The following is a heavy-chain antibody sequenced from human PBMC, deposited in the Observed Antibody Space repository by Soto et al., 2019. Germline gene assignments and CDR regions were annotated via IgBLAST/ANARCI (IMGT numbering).Heavy chain of an antibody. CDR3: AKVETPYYGDTTDY. V-gene: IGHV3-23*01. D-gene: IGHD3-3*01. Sequence: EVQLLESGGGLVQPGGSLRLSCAASGFTFSSYAMSWVRQAPGKGLEWVSAISGSGGSTYYADSVKGQFTISRDNAKNTMYLQMNSLRAEDTAVYYCAKVETPYYGDTTDYWGQGTLVTVSS. J-gene: IGHJ4*02. CDR2: ISGSGGST. CDR1: GFTFSSYA.